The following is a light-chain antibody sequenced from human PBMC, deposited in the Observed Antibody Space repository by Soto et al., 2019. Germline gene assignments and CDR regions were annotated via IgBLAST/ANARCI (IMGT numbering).Light chain of an antibody. J-gene: IGKJ2*01. Sequence: EIVLTQSPATLSLSPGERATLSCRASQSVSRYLAWYHQKPGQAPRLLIYDASNRATGIPARVSGTGSGTDFTLTISSLEHADFAVYYCQQRSNWPPYTFGQGNKLEIK. CDR2: DAS. V-gene: IGKV3-11*01. CDR3: QQRSNWPPYT. CDR1: QSVSRY.